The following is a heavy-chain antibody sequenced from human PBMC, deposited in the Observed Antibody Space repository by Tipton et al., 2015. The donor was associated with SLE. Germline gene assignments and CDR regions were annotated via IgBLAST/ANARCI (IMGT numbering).Heavy chain of an antibody. CDR2: IYYSGST. CDR3: ARGAARRRYFDY. Sequence: SLRLSCTVSGGSISSNTWWNWVRQPPGKGLEWIGSIYYSGSTYYNPSLKSRVTISVDTSKNQFSLKLSSVTAADTAVYYCARGAARRRYFDYWGQGTLVTVSS. D-gene: IGHD6-6*01. J-gene: IGHJ4*02. CDR1: GGSISSNTW. V-gene: IGHV4-4*02.